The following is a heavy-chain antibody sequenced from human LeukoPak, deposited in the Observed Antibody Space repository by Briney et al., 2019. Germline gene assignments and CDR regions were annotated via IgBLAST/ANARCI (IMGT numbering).Heavy chain of an antibody. CDR3: AKDSYYDFWSGYFNWFDP. D-gene: IGHD3-3*01. CDR1: GFTFSSYA. CDR2: IGYDGNNK. Sequence: GGSLRLSCAASGFTFSSYAMHWVRQAPGKGLEWVGVIGYDGNNKYYADSVKGRFTISRDNSKNTLYLQMNSLRAEDTAVYYCAKDSYYDFWSGYFNWFDPWGQGTLVTVSS. V-gene: IGHV3-30*04. J-gene: IGHJ5*02.